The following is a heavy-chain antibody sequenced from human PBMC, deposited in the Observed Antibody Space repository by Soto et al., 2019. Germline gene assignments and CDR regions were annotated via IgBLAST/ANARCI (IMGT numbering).Heavy chain of an antibody. CDR1: GFTFSSYA. Sequence: GGSLRLSCAASGFTFSSYAMSWVRQAPGKGLEWVSAISGSGGSTYYADSVKGRFTISRDNSKNTLYLQMNSLRAEDTAVYYWAKDRGPDPDFQHWGQGTLVTVSS. CDR2: ISGSGGST. V-gene: IGHV3-23*01. J-gene: IGHJ1*01. CDR3: AKDRGPDPDFQH.